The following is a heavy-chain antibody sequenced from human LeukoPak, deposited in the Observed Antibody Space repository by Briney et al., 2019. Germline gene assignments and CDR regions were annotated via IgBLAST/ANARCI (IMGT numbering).Heavy chain of an antibody. CDR2: ISGSGGST. D-gene: IGHD1-1*01. V-gene: IGHV3-23*01. CDR3: AKGRRDWNDVYDY. CDR1: GFTFSSYA. Sequence: GGSLRLSCAASGFTFSSYAMSWVRQAPGKGLEWVSAISGSGGSTYYADSMKGRFTISRDNSKNTLYLQMNSLRAEDTAVYYCAKGRRDWNDVYDYWGQGTLVTVSS. J-gene: IGHJ4*02.